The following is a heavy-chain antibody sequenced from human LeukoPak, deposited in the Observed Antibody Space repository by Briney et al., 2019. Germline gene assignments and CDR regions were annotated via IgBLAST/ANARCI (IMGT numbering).Heavy chain of an antibody. CDR3: AKDRGIVVVPAARHDAFDI. CDR1: GFTFSSYA. V-gene: IGHV3-23*01. J-gene: IGHJ3*02. D-gene: IGHD2-2*01. Sequence: AGGSLRLSCAASGFTFSSYAMSWVRQAPGKGLEWVSAISGSGGSTYYADSVKGRFTISRDNSKNTLYLQMNSLRAEDTAVYYCAKDRGIVVVPAARHDAFDIWGQGTMVTVSS. CDR2: ISGSGGST.